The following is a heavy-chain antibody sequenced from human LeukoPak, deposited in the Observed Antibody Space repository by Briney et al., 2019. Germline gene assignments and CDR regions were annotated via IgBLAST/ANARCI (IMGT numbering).Heavy chain of an antibody. CDR3: AKDRDPLTSSGWPWAYFDY. CDR2: SGSGANT. V-gene: IGHV3-23*01. D-gene: IGHD6-19*01. CDR1: GFTFSNYA. J-gene: IGHJ4*02. Sequence: GGSLRLSCTASGFTFSNYAMSWVRQAPGKGLEWVISGSGANTYYADSVKGRFSISRDNSKNTVFLQMNSLRAEDTAIYSCAKDRDPLTSSGWPWAYFDYWGQGIMVIVSS.